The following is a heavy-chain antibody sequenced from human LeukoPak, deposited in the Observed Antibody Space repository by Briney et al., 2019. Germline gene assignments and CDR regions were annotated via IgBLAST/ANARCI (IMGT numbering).Heavy chain of an antibody. CDR1: GFTFSSYG. J-gene: IGHJ4*02. V-gene: IGHV3-30*02. Sequence: GGSLRLSCAASGFTFSSYGMHWVRQAPGKGLEGVAFIRYDGSNKYYADSVKGRFTISRDNSKNTLYLQMNSLRAEDTAVYYCAKDQLPYLTGYDYWGQGTLVTVSS. D-gene: IGHD3-9*01. CDR2: IRYDGSNK. CDR3: AKDQLPYLTGYDY.